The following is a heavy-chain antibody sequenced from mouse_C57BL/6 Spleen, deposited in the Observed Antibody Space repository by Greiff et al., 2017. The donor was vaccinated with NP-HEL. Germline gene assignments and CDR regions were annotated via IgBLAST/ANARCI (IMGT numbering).Heavy chain of an antibody. CDR1: GFTFSDYG. Sequence: EVKVVESGGGLVKPGGSLKLSCAASGFTFSDYGMHWVRQAPEKGLEWVAYISSGSSTIYYADTVKGRFTISRDNAKNTLFLQMTSLRSEDTAMYYCARRYYGSSFYWYFDVWGTGTTVTVSS. CDR3: ARRYYGSSFYWYFDV. CDR2: ISSGSSTI. V-gene: IGHV5-17*01. D-gene: IGHD1-1*01. J-gene: IGHJ1*03.